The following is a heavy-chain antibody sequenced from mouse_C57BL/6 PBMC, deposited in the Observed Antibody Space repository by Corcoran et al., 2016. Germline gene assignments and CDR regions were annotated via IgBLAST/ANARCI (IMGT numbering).Heavy chain of an antibody. J-gene: IGHJ4*01. CDR3: ARVYDSYYRAMDY. CDR2: INTYSGVP. D-gene: IGHD2-3*01. Sequence: QIQLVQSGPELKKPGETVKISCKASGYTFTTYGMSWVKQAPGKGLKWMGWINTYSGVPTYADDFKGRFAFSLETSASTAYLQINNLKNEDTATYFCARVYDSYYRAMDYWGQGTSVTVSS. V-gene: IGHV9-3*01. CDR1: GYTFTTYG.